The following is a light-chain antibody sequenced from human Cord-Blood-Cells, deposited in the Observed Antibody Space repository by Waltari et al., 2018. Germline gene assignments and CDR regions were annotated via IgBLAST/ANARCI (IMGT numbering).Light chain of an antibody. CDR3: NSRDSSGNHPNWV. V-gene: IGLV3-19*01. CDR2: GKN. J-gene: IGLJ3*02. Sequence: SSELTQDPAVSVALGQTVRITCQGDSLRRYYSSWYQQKPGQDPVLVIYGKNNRPSGIPDRFSGSSSGNTASLTITGAQAEDEADYYCNSRDSSGNHPNWVFGGGTKLTVL. CDR1: SLRRYY.